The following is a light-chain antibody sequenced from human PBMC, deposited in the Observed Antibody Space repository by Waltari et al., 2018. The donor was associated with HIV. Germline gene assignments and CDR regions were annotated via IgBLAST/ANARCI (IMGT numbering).Light chain of an antibody. CDR1: RGSIASNY. J-gene: IGLJ3*02. V-gene: IGLV6-57*01. Sequence: NFMLTQAHSVSEFPGKTVNISCTRTRGSIASNYVQWSQQRPGSSPKMMIYVENQRPSGVAQRVSGSIDSSANSASRTIAGLKTEDEADYYWQSYDNTNWVFGGGTKVSVL. CDR3: QSYDNTNWV. CDR2: VEN.